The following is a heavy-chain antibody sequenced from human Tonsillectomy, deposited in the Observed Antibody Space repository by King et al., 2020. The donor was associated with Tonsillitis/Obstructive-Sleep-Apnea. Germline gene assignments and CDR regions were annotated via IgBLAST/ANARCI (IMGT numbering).Heavy chain of an antibody. CDR2: ISYDGSNK. Sequence: VQLVESGGGVVQPGRSLRLSCAASGFTFSSYAMHWVRQAPGKGLEWVAVISYDGSNKYYADSVKGRFTISRDNSKNTLYLQMNSLRAEDTAVYYCARDRSSGWYDAFDIWGKGTMVTVSS. J-gene: IGHJ3*02. CDR1: GFTFSSYA. D-gene: IGHD6-19*01. CDR3: ARDRSSGWYDAFDI. V-gene: IGHV3-30*04.